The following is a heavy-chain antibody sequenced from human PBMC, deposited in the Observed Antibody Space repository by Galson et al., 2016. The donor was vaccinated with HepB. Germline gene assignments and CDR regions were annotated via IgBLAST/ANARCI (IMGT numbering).Heavy chain of an antibody. CDR3: ARAYDFRRGGRSYIYAFDV. CDR1: GFIFSDYS. J-gene: IGHJ6*02. V-gene: IGHV3-11*01. D-gene: IGHD3-3*01. CDR2: IGGTGTSV. Sequence: SLRLSCAASGFIFSDYSMSWIRQAPGKGLEWISYIGGTGTSVFYADSVKGRFIISRDNAQNSLSLQMNNLRADDTAVYYCARAYDFRRGGRSYIYAFDVWGQGTTVIVSS.